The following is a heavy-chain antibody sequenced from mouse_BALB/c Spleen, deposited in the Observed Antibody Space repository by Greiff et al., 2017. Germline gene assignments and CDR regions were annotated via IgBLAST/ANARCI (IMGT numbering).Heavy chain of an antibody. CDR3: ARHGYYGSSYRSAMDY. J-gene: IGHJ4*01. CDR2: ISSGGSYT. D-gene: IGHD1-1*01. CDR1: GFTFSSYG. Sequence: EVKLMESGGDLVKPGGSLKLSCAASGFTFSSYGMSWVRQTPDKRLEWVATISSGGSYTYYPDSVKGRFTISRDNAKNTLYLQMSSLKSEDTAMYDCARHGYYGSSYRSAMDYWGQGTSVTVSS. V-gene: IGHV5-6*01.